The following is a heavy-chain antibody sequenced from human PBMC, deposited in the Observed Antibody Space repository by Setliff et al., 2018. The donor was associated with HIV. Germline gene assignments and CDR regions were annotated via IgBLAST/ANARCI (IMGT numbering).Heavy chain of an antibody. CDR2: IYHSGST. D-gene: IGHD3-22*01. CDR1: GYSISNGYY. V-gene: IGHV4-38-2*02. Sequence: PSETLSLTCTVSGYSISNGYYWAWIRQTPGKGPEWIGSIYHSGSTYYNPSLKSRVTISVATSKKQFSLKLTSVTAADTAVYYCAKEHGNYDTSADYSPDAFDIWGQGTTGT. CDR3: AKEHGNYDTSADYSPDAFDI. J-gene: IGHJ3*02.